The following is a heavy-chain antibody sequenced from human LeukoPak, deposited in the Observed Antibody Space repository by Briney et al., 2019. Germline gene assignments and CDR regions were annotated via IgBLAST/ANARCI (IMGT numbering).Heavy chain of an antibody. CDR3: ARVYWDNWFDP. D-gene: IGHD2-15*01. J-gene: IGHJ5*02. CDR1: GASIRSGDYY. Sequence: SETLSLTCTVSGASIRSGDYYWSWIRQPPGKGLEWIGYIYDSGSTYYNPSLKSRITISVDTSENQFSLKLSSVTAADTAVYYCARVYWDNWFDPWGQGTLVTVSS. V-gene: IGHV4-30-4*02. CDR2: IYDSGST.